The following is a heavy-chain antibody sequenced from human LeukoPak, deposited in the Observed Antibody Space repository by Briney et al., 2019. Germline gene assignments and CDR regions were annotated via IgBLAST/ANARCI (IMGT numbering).Heavy chain of an antibody. Sequence: GESLKISCKGSGSSFTSYWIGWVRQMPGKGLEWMGIIYPGDSDTRYSPSFQGQVTISADKSISTAYLQWSSLKASDTAMYYCARLKDGCSGGSCYEDNWFDPWGQGTLVTVSS. J-gene: IGHJ5*02. CDR1: GSSFTSYW. CDR2: IYPGDSDT. CDR3: ARLKDGCSGGSCYEDNWFDP. D-gene: IGHD2-15*01. V-gene: IGHV5-51*01.